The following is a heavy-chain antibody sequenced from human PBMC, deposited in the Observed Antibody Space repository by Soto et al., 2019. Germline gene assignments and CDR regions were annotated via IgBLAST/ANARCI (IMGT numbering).Heavy chain of an antibody. J-gene: IGHJ5*02. CDR3: ARARVLRIAAAGPSGGWFDP. Sequence: QVQLQESGPGLVKPSQTLSLTCTVSGGSISSGGYYWSWIRQHPGKGLEWIGYIYYSGSTYYNPSLKSRVTISVDTSKNQSSLKLSSVTAADTAVYYCARARVLRIAAAGPSGGWFDPWGQGTLVTVSS. V-gene: IGHV4-31*03. D-gene: IGHD6-13*01. CDR1: GGSISSGGYY. CDR2: IYYSGST.